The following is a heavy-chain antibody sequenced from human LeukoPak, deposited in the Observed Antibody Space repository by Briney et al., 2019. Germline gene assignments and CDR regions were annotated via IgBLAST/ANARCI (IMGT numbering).Heavy chain of an antibody. CDR1: GFTFSSYG. CDR2: MWYDGSDK. J-gene: IGHJ4*02. V-gene: IGHV3-33*01. CDR3: ASAYYYGSGTFKSPPLN. Sequence: GGSLRLSCAASGFTFSSYGMHWVRQAPGKGLEWVALMWYDGSDKYYSDSVKGRFTISRDNSKNTLYLQMNSLRAEDTAVYHCASAYYYGSGTFKSPPLNWGQGTLVTVST. D-gene: IGHD3-10*01.